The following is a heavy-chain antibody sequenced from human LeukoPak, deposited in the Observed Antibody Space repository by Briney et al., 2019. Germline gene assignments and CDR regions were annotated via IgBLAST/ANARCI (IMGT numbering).Heavy chain of an antibody. CDR2: ISAYNGNT. V-gene: IGHV1-18*01. Sequence: ASVKVSCKASGYTFTSYGISWVRQAPGQGLEWMGWISAYNGNTNYAQKLQGRVTMTTDTSTSTAYMELRSLRSDDTAVYYCAMGDYDSSGYPFSFDYWGQGTLVTVSS. J-gene: IGHJ4*02. CDR1: GYTFTSYG. CDR3: AMGDYDSSGYPFSFDY. D-gene: IGHD3-22*01.